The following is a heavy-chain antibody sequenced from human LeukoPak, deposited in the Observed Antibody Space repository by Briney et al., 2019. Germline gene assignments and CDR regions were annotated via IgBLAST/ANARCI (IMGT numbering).Heavy chain of an antibody. D-gene: IGHD6-19*01. V-gene: IGHV3-30-3*01. CDR3: ARDRGSSGWFLYYDH. J-gene: IGHJ4*02. Sequence: PGGSLRLSCAASGFTFSSYAMHWVRQAPGKGLEWVAVISYDGSNKYYADSVKGRFTISRDNAKNSLYLQMNSLRDEDTAVYYCARDRGSSGWFLYYDHWGQGTLVTVSS. CDR2: ISYDGSNK. CDR1: GFTFSSYA.